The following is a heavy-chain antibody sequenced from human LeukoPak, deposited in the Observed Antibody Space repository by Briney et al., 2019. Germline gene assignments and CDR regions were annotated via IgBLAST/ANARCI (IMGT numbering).Heavy chain of an antibody. CDR3: ATNVGGYFDY. CDR1: GFTFSSYG. Sequence: PGRSLRLSCAASGFTFSSYGMHWVRQAPGKGLEWVAVISYDGTKKYYVDSVKGRFTISRDNSKNTLYLQMNSLRAEDTAVYYCATNVGGYFDYWGQGTLVTVSS. CDR2: ISYDGTKK. J-gene: IGHJ4*02. V-gene: IGHV3-30*03.